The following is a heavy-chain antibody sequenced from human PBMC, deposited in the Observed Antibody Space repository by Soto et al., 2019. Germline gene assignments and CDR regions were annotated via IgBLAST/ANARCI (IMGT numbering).Heavy chain of an antibody. CDR2: ILPVFGTT. CDR1: GDTSSNYG. V-gene: IGHV1-69*06. D-gene: IGHD1-26*01. CDR3: ARDPDEVVGTDYHYYGMDV. J-gene: IGHJ6*02. Sequence: SVKVSCKASGDTSSNYGVSWVRQAPGQGLEWMGGILPVFGTTTYARNFQGRITITADKSTSTVYMELTSLRSNDTATYYCARDPDEVVGTDYHYYGMDVWDQGATVTVSS.